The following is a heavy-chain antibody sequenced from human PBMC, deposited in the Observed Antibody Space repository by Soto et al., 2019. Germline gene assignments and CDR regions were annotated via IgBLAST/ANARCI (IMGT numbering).Heavy chain of an antibody. J-gene: IGHJ4*02. D-gene: IGHD1-26*01. CDR1: GGSISSGGYY. CDR3: AREGGIVGATAADY. Sequence: PSETLSLTCTVSGGSISSGGYYWSWIRQHPGKGLEWIGYIYYSGNTYYNPSLKSRVTISEDTSKNQFSLKLSSVTAADTAVYYCAREGGIVGATAADYWGQGTLVTVSS. V-gene: IGHV4-31*03. CDR2: IYYSGNT.